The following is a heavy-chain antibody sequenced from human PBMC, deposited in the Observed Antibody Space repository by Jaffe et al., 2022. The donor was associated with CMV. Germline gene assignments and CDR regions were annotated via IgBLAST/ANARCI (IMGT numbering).Heavy chain of an antibody. CDR3: ARRGRDGYNRSFDL. CDR2: IYYSGST. V-gene: IGHV4-59*08. Sequence: QVQLQESGPGLVKPSETLSLTCTVSGGSISSYYWSWIRQPPGKGLEWIGYIYYSGSTNYNPSLKSRVTISVDTSKNQFSLKLSSVTAADTAVYYCARRGRDGYNRSFDLWGRGTLVTVSS. CDR1: GGSISSYY. D-gene: IGHD2-21*01. J-gene: IGHJ2*01.